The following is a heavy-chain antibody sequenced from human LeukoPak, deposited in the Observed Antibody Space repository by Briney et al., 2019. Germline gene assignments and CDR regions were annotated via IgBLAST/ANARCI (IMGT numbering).Heavy chain of an antibody. CDR1: GFTFSSYD. D-gene: IGHD6-19*01. J-gene: IGHJ4*02. Sequence: GGSLRLSCAASGFTFSSYDMHWVRQATGKGLEWVSAIGTAGDTYYPGSVKGRFTISRENAKNSLYLQMNSLRAGDTAVYYCLALGIAVAGTPPGDYWGQGTLVTVSS. CDR3: LALGIAVAGTPPGDY. V-gene: IGHV3-13*01. CDR2: IGTAGDT.